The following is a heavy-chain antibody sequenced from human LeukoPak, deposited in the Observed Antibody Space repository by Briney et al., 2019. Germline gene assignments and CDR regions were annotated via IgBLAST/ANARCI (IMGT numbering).Heavy chain of an antibody. CDR3: AREVDGVRGLFDP. CDR2: IYYSGST. J-gene: IGHJ5*02. V-gene: IGHV4-39*07. CDR1: GGSISSSSYY. D-gene: IGHD3-10*01. Sequence: SETLSLTCTVSGGSISSSSYYWGWIRQPPGMGLEWIGNIYYSGSTYYNPSLKSRVTISVDTSKNQFSLKLSSVTAADTAVYYCAREVDGVRGLFDPWGQGTLVTVSS.